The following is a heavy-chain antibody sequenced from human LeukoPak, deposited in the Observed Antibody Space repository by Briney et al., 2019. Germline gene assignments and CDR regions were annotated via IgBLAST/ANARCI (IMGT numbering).Heavy chain of an antibody. Sequence: GGSLRLSCAASGFIFSSYSMHWVRQAPGKGLEWVAVVSTDGTIKYYADSMKGRFTVSRDNSKNTVDLQMNSLRVEDTAVYYCARDKWLTTTHYFDYWGQGTLVTVSS. D-gene: IGHD4-11*01. CDR3: ARDKWLTTTHYFDY. J-gene: IGHJ4*02. V-gene: IGHV3-30*03. CDR2: VSTDGTIK. CDR1: GFIFSSYS.